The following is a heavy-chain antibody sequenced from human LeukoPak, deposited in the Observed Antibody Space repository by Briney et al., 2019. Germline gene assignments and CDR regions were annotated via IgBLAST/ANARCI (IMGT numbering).Heavy chain of an antibody. D-gene: IGHD7-27*01. J-gene: IGHJ4*02. CDR1: GFTFSYYD. CDR2: ISGTGGST. CDR3: AKAGSNWGYFDY. V-gene: IGHV3-23*01. Sequence: GGSLRLSCAASGFTFSYYDMSWVRQAPGKGLEWVSAISGTGGSTHYADSVKGRFTISRDNSKNTLYLQMNSLRAEDTAVYYCAKAGSNWGYFDYWGQGTLVTVSS.